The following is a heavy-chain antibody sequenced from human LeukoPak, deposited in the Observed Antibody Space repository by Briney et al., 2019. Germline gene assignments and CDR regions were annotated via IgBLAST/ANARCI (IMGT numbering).Heavy chain of an antibody. J-gene: IGHJ5*02. CDR2: IYDSGST. CDR3: ARLRPNYQLLYPRDNWFDP. CDR1: GGSIRSSYYY. V-gene: IGHV4-39*07. Sequence: KSSETLSLTCTVSGGSIRSSYYYWGWIRQPPGKGLEWIGSIYDSGSTYYNPSLKSRVTISVDTSKNQFSLKLSSVTAADTAVYYCARLRPNYQLLYPRDNWFDPWGQGTLVTVSP. D-gene: IGHD2-2*02.